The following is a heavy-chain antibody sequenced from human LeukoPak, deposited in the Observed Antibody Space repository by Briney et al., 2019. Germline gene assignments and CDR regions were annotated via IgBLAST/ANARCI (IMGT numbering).Heavy chain of an antibody. J-gene: IGHJ4*02. D-gene: IGHD2-2*01. Sequence: GASVKVSCKASGYTFSDFYIYWVRHAPGQGLEWMGWINPNSGGTNYAQKFQGRVTLTRDTSITTTYMELSSLRSDDTAVYYCVRGYCSSTNCPPGGYWGQGALVTVSS. CDR2: INPNSGGT. CDR1: GYTFSDFY. V-gene: IGHV1-2*02. CDR3: VRGYCSSTNCPPGGY.